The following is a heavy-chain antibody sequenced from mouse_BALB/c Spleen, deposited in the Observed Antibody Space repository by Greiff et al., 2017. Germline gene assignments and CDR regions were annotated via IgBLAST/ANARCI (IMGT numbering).Heavy chain of an antibody. J-gene: IGHJ2*01. CDR1: GYTFTSYV. V-gene: IGHV1-14*01. CDR3: ARGGSSYYFDY. CDR2: INPYNDGT. Sequence: EVQLQQSGPELVKPGASVKMSCKASGYTFTSYVMHWVKQKPGQGLEWIGYINPYNDGTKYNEKFKGKATLTSDKSSITAYMELSSLTSEDSAVYYCARGGSSYYFDYWGQGTTLTVSS.